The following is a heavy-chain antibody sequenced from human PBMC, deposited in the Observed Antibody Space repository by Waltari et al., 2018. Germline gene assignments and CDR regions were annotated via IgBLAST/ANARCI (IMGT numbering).Heavy chain of an antibody. CDR3: AREHRQYYYGSGSYDY. J-gene: IGHJ4*02. CDR2: IYTSGST. D-gene: IGHD3-10*01. CDR1: GGSISSYY. V-gene: IGHV4-4*07. Sequence: QVQLQESGPGLVKPSETLSLTCTVSGGSISSYYWSWIRQPTGKGLEWIGRIYTSGSTNYNPSLKSRVTMSVDTSKNQFSPKLSSVTAADTAVYYCAREHRQYYYGSGSYDYLGQGTLVTVSS.